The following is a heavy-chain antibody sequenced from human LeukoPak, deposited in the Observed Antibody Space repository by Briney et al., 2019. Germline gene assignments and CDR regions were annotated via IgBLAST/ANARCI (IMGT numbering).Heavy chain of an antibody. CDR2: ISYDGSNK. J-gene: IGHJ3*02. V-gene: IGHV3-30*03. D-gene: IGHD4-23*01. CDR1: GFTFRSFG. Sequence: GGSLRLSCLASGFTFRSFGMHWVRQAPGTGLEWVALISYDGSNKDYADSVKGRFTISRDNSKNILYLQMNSLRVEDTAVYFCARGYGGNSAAFDIWGQGTMVTVSS. CDR3: ARGYGGNSAAFDI.